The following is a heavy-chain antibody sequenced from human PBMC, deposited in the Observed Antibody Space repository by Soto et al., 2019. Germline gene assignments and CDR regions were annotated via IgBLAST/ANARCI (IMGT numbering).Heavy chain of an antibody. CDR2: IKQDGSEK. CDR1: GFTFSSYW. J-gene: IGHJ6*02. CDR3: ARVGCSSTSCSYYYGMDV. Sequence: GGSLRLSCAASGFTFSSYWMSWVRQAPGKGLEWVANIKQDGSEKYYVDSVKGRFTISRDNAKNSLYLQMNSLRAEDTAVYYCARVGCSSTSCSYYYGMDVRGQGTTVTVSS. D-gene: IGHD2-2*01. V-gene: IGHV3-7*05.